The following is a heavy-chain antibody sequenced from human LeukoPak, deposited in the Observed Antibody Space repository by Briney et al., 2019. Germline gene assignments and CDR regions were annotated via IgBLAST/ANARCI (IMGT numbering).Heavy chain of an antibody. V-gene: IGHV3-9*01. CDR2: ISWNSGSI. J-gene: IGHJ4*02. D-gene: IGHD6-13*01. CDR1: GFTFDDYA. Sequence: GGSLRLSCAASGFTFDDYAMHWVRQAPGKGLEWVSGISWNSGSIGYADSVKGRFTISRDNAKNSLYLQMNSLRAEDTALYYCARPPLAAAGTYWGQGTLVTVSS. CDR3: ARPPLAAAGTY.